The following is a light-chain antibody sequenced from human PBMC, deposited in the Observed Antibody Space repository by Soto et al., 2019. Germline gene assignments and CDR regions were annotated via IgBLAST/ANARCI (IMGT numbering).Light chain of an antibody. CDR1: QSVRNNY. CDR2: DAS. Sequence: EIVLTQSPDTLSLSPGERATLSCRASQSVRNNYLAWYQQKPGQAPRFLIYDASSRATGIPDRFSGSGSGTDVTLTISRLEPEDFAVYYCQQYGSTPLTFGGGTKVDIE. V-gene: IGKV3-20*01. CDR3: QQYGSTPLT. J-gene: IGKJ4*01.